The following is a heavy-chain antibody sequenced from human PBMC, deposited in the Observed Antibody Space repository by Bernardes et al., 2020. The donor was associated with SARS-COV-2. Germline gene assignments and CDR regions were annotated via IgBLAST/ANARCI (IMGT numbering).Heavy chain of an antibody. CDR1: GFTFSSYW. V-gene: IGHV3-7*03. D-gene: IGHD3-22*01. CDR3: ARGDYYDSSSYWVDAFDI. Sequence: GRSLRVSCAASGFTFSSYWMSWVRQAPGKGLEWVANIKPDGSEKFYVDSVKGRFTVSRDNVKNSLYVQMNSLRAEDTAVYYCARGDYYDSSSYWVDAFDIWGQGTMVTVSS. CDR2: IKPDGSEK. J-gene: IGHJ3*02.